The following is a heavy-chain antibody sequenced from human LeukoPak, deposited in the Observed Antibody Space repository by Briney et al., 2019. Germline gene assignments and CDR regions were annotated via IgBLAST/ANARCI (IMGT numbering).Heavy chain of an antibody. J-gene: IGHJ4*02. V-gene: IGHV3-33*01. D-gene: IGHD6-19*01. CDR2: IWYDGSNK. Sequence: PGGSLRLSCAASGFTFSSYGMHWVRQAPGKGLEWVAVIWYDGSNKYYADSVKGRFTISRDNSKNTLYLQMNSLRAEDTAVYYCARDGAVAGFGVDYYFDYWGQGTLVTVSS. CDR1: GFTFSSYG. CDR3: ARDGAVAGFGVDYYFDY.